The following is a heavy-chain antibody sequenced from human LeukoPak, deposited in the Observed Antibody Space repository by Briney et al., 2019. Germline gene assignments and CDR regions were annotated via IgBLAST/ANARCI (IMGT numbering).Heavy chain of an antibody. CDR1: GFTFSSYA. D-gene: IGHD2-2*01. Sequence: GWSPRLSCAASGFTFSSYAMHWVRQAPGKGLEWVAVIPYDGSNKYYADSVKGRFTISRDNSKNTLYLQMNSLRAEDTAVYYCARGRMGCSSTSCYEKVPPVPFDYWGQGTLVTVSS. V-gene: IGHV3-30-3*01. CDR2: IPYDGSNK. J-gene: IGHJ4*02. CDR3: ARGRMGCSSTSCYEKVPPVPFDY.